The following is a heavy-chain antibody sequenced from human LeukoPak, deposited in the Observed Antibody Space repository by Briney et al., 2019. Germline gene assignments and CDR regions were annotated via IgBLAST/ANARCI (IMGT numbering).Heavy chain of an antibody. D-gene: IGHD3-9*01. CDR1: GFTFSSYS. Sequence: GGSLRLSCAASGFTFSSYSMNWVRQAPGKGLEWGSSISSSSSYIYYADSVKGRFTISRDNAKNSLYLQMNSLRAEDTAVYYCARDLRNDILTGSFDYWGQGTLVTVSS. CDR3: ARDLRNDILTGSFDY. J-gene: IGHJ4*02. V-gene: IGHV3-21*01. CDR2: ISSSSSYI.